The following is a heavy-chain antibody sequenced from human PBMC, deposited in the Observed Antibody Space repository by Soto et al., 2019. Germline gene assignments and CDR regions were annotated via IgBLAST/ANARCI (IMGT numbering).Heavy chain of an antibody. J-gene: IGHJ3*02. Sequence: QVQLQQWGAGLLKPSETLSLTCAVYGGSFSGYYWSWIRQPPGKGLEWIGEINHSGSTSYSPSLKSRVIMSVDMSKNQFSLKRSSVTAADTAVYYCARGGLAGDHDSFDIWGQGTMVTVSS. CDR2: INHSGST. D-gene: IGHD2-15*01. V-gene: IGHV4-34*01. CDR3: ARGGLAGDHDSFDI. CDR1: GGSFSGYY.